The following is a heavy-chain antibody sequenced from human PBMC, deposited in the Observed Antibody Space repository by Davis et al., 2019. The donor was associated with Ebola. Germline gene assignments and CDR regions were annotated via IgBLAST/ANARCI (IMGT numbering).Heavy chain of an antibody. CDR2: INPNSGGT. CDR3: ASFGQLVESYYFDY. CDR1: GYTFTGYY. Sequence: AASVKVSCKASGYTFTGYYMHWVRQAPGQGLEWMGRINPNSGGTNYAQKFQGRVTMTRDTSISTAYMELSRLTSDDTAVYYCASFGQLVESYYFDYRGQGTLVTVSS. J-gene: IGHJ4*02. D-gene: IGHD3/OR15-3a*01. V-gene: IGHV1-2*06.